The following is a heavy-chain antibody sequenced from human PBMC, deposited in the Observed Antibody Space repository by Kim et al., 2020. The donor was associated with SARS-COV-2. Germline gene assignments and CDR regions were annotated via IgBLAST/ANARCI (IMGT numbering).Heavy chain of an antibody. CDR1: TVGVTSQG. CDR3: AGIGRGYDDYKYLDP. CDR2: VSFDDRDD. D-gene: IGHD5-12*01. V-gene: IGHV3-30*03. Sequence: GGSLRLSCTPSTVGVTSQGLHWVRQAPGRGLEWVAAVSFDDRDDSYADSVKGRFTVSRDSSKNSLYLQMNDLRTDDTAVYYCAGIGRGYDDYKYLDPWG. J-gene: IGHJ5*02.